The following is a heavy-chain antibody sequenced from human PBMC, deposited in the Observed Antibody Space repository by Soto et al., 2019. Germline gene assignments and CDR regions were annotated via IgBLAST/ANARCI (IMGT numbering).Heavy chain of an antibody. V-gene: IGHV3-73*02. J-gene: IGHJ4*02. CDR3: ARYRPGSGALDY. CDR2: IRDKGNNYAT. D-gene: IGHD3-10*01. CDR1: GFIVSGFG. Sequence: EVQLVESGGGLVQPGGSLKLSCAASGFIVSGFGIHWVRQASGQGLEWVGRIRDKGNNYATTYTASMKGRFTISRDDSETTAFLQMNSLITEDTAVYYCARYRPGSGALDYWGQGTLVTVSS.